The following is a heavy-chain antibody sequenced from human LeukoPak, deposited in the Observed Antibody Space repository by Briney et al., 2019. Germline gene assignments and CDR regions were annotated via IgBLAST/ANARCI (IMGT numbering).Heavy chain of an antibody. Sequence: GGSLRLPCAASGFTFSSYAMSWVRQAPGKGLEWVSAISGSGGSTYYADSVKGRFTISRDNSKNTLYLQMNSLRAEDTAVYYCAKDAGYYCSGGSCYRPWFDPWGQGTLVTVSS. J-gene: IGHJ5*02. D-gene: IGHD2-15*01. CDR2: ISGSGGST. CDR1: GFTFSSYA. CDR3: AKDAGYYCSGGSCYRPWFDP. V-gene: IGHV3-23*01.